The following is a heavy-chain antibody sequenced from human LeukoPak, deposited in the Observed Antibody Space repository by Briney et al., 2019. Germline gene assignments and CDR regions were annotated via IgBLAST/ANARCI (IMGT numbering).Heavy chain of an antibody. Sequence: SETLSLTCAVYGGSFSGYYWSWIRQPPGKGLEWIGEINHSGSTYYNPSLKSRVTISVDTSKNQFSLKLSSVTAADTAVYYCARARYYYDSSGYDFFDYWGQGTLVTVSS. J-gene: IGHJ4*02. V-gene: IGHV4-34*01. CDR3: ARARYYYDSSGYDFFDY. CDR1: GGSFSGYY. CDR2: INHSGST. D-gene: IGHD3-22*01.